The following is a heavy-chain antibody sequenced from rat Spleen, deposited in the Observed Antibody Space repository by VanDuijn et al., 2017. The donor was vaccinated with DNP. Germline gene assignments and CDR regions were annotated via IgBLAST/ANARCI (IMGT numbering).Heavy chain of an antibody. Sequence: EVQLVESGGGLVQPGRSLKLSCAASGFTFSDYYMAWVRQAPTKGLEWVASISYDGGSTYYRDSVKGRFTISRDDAQDTLYLQMNSLRSEDTATYYCAREGDYYDGYGDALDAWGQGTSVTVAS. CDR1: GFTFSDYY. V-gene: IGHV5-20*01. CDR3: AREGDYYDGYGDALDA. D-gene: IGHD1-12*03. CDR2: ISYDGGST. J-gene: IGHJ4*01.